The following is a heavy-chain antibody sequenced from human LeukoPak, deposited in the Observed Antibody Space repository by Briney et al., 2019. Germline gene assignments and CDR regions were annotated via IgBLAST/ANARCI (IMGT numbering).Heavy chain of an antibody. V-gene: IGHV3-30-3*01. Sequence: GGSLRLSCAASGFTFSSYAMHWVRQAPGKGLEWVAVISYDGSNKYYADSVKGRFTISRDNSKNTLYLQMNSLRAEDTAVYYCARDGIVVVPAAKGDYYYYYMDVWGKGTTVTVSS. D-gene: IGHD2-2*01. J-gene: IGHJ6*03. CDR2: ISYDGSNK. CDR1: GFTFSSYA. CDR3: ARDGIVVVPAAKGDYYYYYMDV.